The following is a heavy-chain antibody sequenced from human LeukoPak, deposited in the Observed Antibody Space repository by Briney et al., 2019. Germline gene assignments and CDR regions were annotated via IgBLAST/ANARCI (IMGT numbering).Heavy chain of an antibody. Sequence: ASVKVSCKVSGYTLTELSMHWVRQAPGKGLEWMGGVDPEDGETIYAQKFQGRVTMTEDTSTDTAYMELSSLRSEDTAVYYCATWYSSSWSPFDYWGQGTLVTVSS. J-gene: IGHJ4*02. CDR3: ATWYSSSWSPFDY. CDR1: GYTLTELS. D-gene: IGHD6-13*01. V-gene: IGHV1-24*01. CDR2: VDPEDGET.